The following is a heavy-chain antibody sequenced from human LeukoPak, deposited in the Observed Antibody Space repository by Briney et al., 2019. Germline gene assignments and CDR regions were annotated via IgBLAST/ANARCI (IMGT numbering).Heavy chain of an antibody. CDR2: ISGRTSTI. CDR3: AELGITMIGGV. V-gene: IGHV3-48*01. CDR1: GFTFSPYS. Sequence: GGSLRLSCVVSGFTFSPYSMNWVRQAPRKGLEWVAYISGRTSTIYYADSVYGRFTISRDNAKNSLYLQMNSLRAEDTAVYYCAELGITMIGGVWGKGTTVTISS. J-gene: IGHJ6*04. D-gene: IGHD3-10*02.